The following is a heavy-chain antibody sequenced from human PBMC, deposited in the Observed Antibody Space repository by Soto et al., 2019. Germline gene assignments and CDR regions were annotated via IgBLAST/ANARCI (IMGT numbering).Heavy chain of an antibody. V-gene: IGHV4-30-4*01. D-gene: IGHD2-8*01. J-gene: IGHJ2*01. CDR2: IFDSGST. CDR1: GGSISGGVHS. Sequence: SETLSLTCTVSGGSISGGVHSWSWIRQPPGKGLEWIGHIFDSGSTYYNPSLKSRLTISVDTSKNQFSLRLSSVTAADTAVYYCAIEILPLTNDWYFDLWGRGTLVTVSS. CDR3: AIEILPLTNDWYFDL.